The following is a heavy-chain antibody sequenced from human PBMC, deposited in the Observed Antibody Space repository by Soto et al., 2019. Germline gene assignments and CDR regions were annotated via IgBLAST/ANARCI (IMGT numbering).Heavy chain of an antibody. Sequence: QVQLVESGGGVVQPGRSLRLSCAASGFTFSSYAMHWVRQAPGKGLEWVAVISYDGSNKYYADSVKGRFTISRDNSKNTLYLQMNSLRAEDTAVYYCARDPVSGWYYFDYWGQGTLVTVSS. CDR3: ARDPVSGWYYFDY. V-gene: IGHV3-30-3*01. J-gene: IGHJ4*02. CDR2: ISYDGSNK. D-gene: IGHD6-19*01. CDR1: GFTFSSYA.